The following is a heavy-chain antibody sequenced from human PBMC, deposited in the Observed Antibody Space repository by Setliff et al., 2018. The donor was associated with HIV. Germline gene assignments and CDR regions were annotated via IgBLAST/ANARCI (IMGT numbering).Heavy chain of an antibody. CDR2: INTKTAYP. CDR1: GYTFNIYA. Sequence: ASVKVSCKASGYTFNIYAINWVRQAPGQGLEWMGWINTKTAYPMYARDFTGHFVFSLGTSLTTAFLQINSLKAGDTAMYYCAKVGDNADGLDYWGQGTMVTVSS. D-gene: IGHD3-16*01. CDR3: AKVGDNADGLDY. J-gene: IGHJ4*02. V-gene: IGHV7-4-1*02.